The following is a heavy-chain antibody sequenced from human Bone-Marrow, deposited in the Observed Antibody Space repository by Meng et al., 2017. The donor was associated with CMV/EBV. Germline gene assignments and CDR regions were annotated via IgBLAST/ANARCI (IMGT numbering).Heavy chain of an antibody. CDR2: IWYDGSNK. Sequence: GESLKISCAASGFTFSSYGMHWVRQAPGKGLEWVAVIWYDGSNKYYADSVKGRFTISRDNSKNTLYLQMNSLRSDDTAVYYCARAAVQLERSPHNDYWGQGTLVTVSS. V-gene: IGHV3-33*01. CDR1: GFTFSSYG. D-gene: IGHD1-1*01. J-gene: IGHJ4*02. CDR3: ARAAVQLERSPHNDY.